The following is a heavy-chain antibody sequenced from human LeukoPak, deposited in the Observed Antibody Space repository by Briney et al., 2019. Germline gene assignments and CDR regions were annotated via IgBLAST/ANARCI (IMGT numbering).Heavy chain of an antibody. CDR3: AKDSRYYYVDY. CDR2: IRYDGSKE. CDR1: GFTVSSYG. J-gene: IGHJ4*02. V-gene: IGHV3-30*02. D-gene: IGHD1-14*01. Sequence: TGGSLRLSCAASGFTVSSYGMHWVRQAPGKGLEWVAFIRYDGSKEYYADSVKGRFAISRDNSKNTLYLQMNSLKTEDTAVYYCAKDSRYYYVDYWGQGTLVTVSS.